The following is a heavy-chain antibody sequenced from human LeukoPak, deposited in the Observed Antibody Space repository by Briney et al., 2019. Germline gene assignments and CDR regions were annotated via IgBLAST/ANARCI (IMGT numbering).Heavy chain of an antibody. D-gene: IGHD3-22*01. Sequence: ASVKVSCKASGYTFISYGISWVRQAPGQGLEWMGWISAFNGKTNYAQKFQGTVTMTTDTSTSTAYMELTSLRSDDTAVYHCARVGPYYYDSSGFRPVDYWGQGTLVTVSS. CDR1: GYTFISYG. V-gene: IGHV1-18*01. J-gene: IGHJ4*02. CDR3: ARVGPYYYDSSGFRPVDY. CDR2: ISAFNGKT.